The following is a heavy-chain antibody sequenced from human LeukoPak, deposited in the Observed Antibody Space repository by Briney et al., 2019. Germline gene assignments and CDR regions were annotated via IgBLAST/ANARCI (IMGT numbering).Heavy chain of an antibody. CDR3: AKAGVSSSWYYFDY. V-gene: IGHV3-23*01. J-gene: IGHJ4*02. D-gene: IGHD6-13*01. CDR1: GFTFSSYG. Sequence: AESRRLSCAAAGFTFSSYGMRWVRQAAGKGLEWVAGISGRGANTFYTDSVKGRFTISRDNSKNTLYLQMNSLRAEDTAVYYRAKAGVSSSWYYFDYWGQGTLVTVSS. CDR2: ISGRGANT.